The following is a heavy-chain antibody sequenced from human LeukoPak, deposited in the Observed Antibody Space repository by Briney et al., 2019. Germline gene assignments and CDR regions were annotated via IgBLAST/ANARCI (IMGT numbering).Heavy chain of an antibody. D-gene: IGHD3-16*01. CDR2: INPSGGSA. CDR3: ARDPPHVSWLFDY. CDR1: GFTFSSYV. V-gene: IGHV3-23*01. J-gene: IGHJ4*02. Sequence: GGSLRLSCAASGFTFSSYVMSWVRQVPGKGLEWFSAINPSGGSADYADSVKGRFTIFRDNSKNMVHLQMNSLRAEDTAVYYCARDPPHVSWLFDYWGQGTLVTVSS.